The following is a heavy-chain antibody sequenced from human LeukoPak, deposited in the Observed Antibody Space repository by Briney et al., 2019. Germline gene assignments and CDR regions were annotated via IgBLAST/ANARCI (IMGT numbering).Heavy chain of an antibody. CDR3: ARVAVNHWGSYLAPDY. CDR1: GYSISSGYY. CDR2: IYHSGST. V-gene: IGHV4-38-2*02. D-gene: IGHD7-27*01. Sequence: SETLSLTCTVSGYSISSGYYWGWIRQPPGKGLEWIGSIYHSGSTNYNPSLKSRATISVDTSKNQFSLKLSSVTAADTAVYYCARVAVNHWGSYLAPDYWGQGTLVTVSS. J-gene: IGHJ4*02.